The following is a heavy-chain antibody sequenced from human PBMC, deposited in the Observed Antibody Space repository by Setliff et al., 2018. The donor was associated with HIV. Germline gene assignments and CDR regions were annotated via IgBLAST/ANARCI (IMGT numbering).Heavy chain of an antibody. CDR1: GYTFTSYH. CDR2: INPSGGST. V-gene: IGHV1-46*01. D-gene: IGHD3-3*02. Sequence: VKVSCKASGYTFTSYHIHWVRQAPGQGLEWMGVINPSGGSTSYAQKFQGRIIMTRDTSTSTVYMELTRLRDDDTAVYFCARAGTTILNFFYGMDVWGRGTTVTVSS. J-gene: IGHJ6*02. CDR3: ARAGTTILNFFYGMDV.